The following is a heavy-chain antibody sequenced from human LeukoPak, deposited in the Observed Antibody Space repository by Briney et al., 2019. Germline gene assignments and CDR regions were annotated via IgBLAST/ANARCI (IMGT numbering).Heavy chain of an antibody. CDR1: GYTFTAYY. CDR3: APSSSYSSSWYFDY. CDR2: INPNSGGT. D-gene: IGHD6-13*01. V-gene: IGHV1-2*02. Sequence: ASVKVSCKASGYTFTAYYMHWVRQAPGQGLKWMEWINPNSGGTNYAQKFQGRVTMTRDTSISTAYMELSRLRSDDTAVYYCAPSSSYSSSWYFDYWGQGTLVTVSS. J-gene: IGHJ4*02.